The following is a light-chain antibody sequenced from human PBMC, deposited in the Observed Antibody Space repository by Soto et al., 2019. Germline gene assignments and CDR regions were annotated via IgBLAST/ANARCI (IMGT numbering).Light chain of an antibody. V-gene: IGKV1-5*01. CDR2: DAS. J-gene: IGKJ1*01. CDR3: QQYNNYPLT. Sequence: DIQMTQPPSTLSASVGDRVTISCRASQTISSWLAWYQQKPGKAPKLLIYDASSLESGVPSRFSGSGSGTEFTLTISSLQTDDFATYYCQQYNNYPLTFGQGTKVDIK. CDR1: QTISSW.